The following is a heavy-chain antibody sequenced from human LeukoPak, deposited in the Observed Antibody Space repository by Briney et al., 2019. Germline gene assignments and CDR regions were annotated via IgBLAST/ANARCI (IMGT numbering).Heavy chain of an antibody. CDR2: FSGSGAST. D-gene: IGHD4-17*01. J-gene: IGHJ5*02. Sequence: GGSLRLSCAASGFTFSSYAMSWVRQAPGKGLECISGFSGSGASTYYADSVKGRFTISRDNSKNSLYLQMNSLRAEDTALYYCAKDPGAYGDHGWFGPWGEGTLVTVSS. CDR3: AKDPGAYGDHGWFGP. V-gene: IGHV3-23*01. CDR1: GFTFSSYA.